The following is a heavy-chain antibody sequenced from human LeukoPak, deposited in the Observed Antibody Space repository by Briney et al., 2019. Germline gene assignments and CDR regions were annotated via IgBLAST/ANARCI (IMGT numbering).Heavy chain of an antibody. V-gene: IGHV4-34*01. CDR3: ARKSIVTAGRKPYDV. CDR1: GGSFSGYY. Sequence: SETLSLTCAVYGGSFSGYYWSWIRQPPGKGLEWIGEIDHSGRTNSNASLKSRVTISVDMSKNQFSLRLSSVTAADTAVYYCARKSIVTAGRKPYDVWDQGTPVTVSP. CDR2: IDHSGRT. D-gene: IGHD6-13*01. J-gene: IGHJ4*02.